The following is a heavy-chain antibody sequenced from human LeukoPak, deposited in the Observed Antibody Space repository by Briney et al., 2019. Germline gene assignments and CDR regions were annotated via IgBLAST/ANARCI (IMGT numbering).Heavy chain of an antibody. J-gene: IGHJ4*02. V-gene: IGHV3-21*01. Sequence: GGSLRLSCAASGFTFSSYSMNWVRQAPGKGLEWVSSISSSSSYIYYADSVKGRFTISRDNAKNSLYLQMNSLRAEDTAVYYCARDSGGEGALDYWGQGTLVTVPS. CDR2: ISSSSSYI. CDR1: GFTFSSYS. D-gene: IGHD1-26*01. CDR3: ARDSGGEGALDY.